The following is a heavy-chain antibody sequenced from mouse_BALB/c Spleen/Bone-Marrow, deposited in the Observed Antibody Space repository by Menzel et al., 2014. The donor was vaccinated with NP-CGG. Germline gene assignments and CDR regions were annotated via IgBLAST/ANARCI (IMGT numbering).Heavy chain of an antibody. CDR1: GYTFTDYN. D-gene: IGHD2-3*01. CDR2: IYPYNGGT. Sequence: EVQLQQSGPELVKPGASVKISCKASGYTFTDYNMHWVKQSHGKSLEWIGYIYPYNGGTGYNQKFKSKATLTVDNSSSTAYMELRSLTSEDSAVYYCARLDGYYVAMDYWGQGTSVTVS. V-gene: IGHV1S29*02. CDR3: ARLDGYYVAMDY. J-gene: IGHJ4*01.